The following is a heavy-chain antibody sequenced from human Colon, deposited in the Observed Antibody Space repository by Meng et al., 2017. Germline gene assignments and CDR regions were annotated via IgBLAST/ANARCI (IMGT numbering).Heavy chain of an antibody. CDR3: ARLPDYGVTFDI. D-gene: IGHD4-17*01. V-gene: IGHV1-69*02. J-gene: IGHJ3*02. Sequence: SVKVSCKASGASGGTFQRYTISWVRQAPGQGLEWVARIIPLLNITNYAQKFQDRVTISADKSTSTAYMELSSLRSEDTAVYYCARLPDYGVTFDIWGQGTMVTVSS. CDR1: GGTFQRYT. CDR2: IIPLLNIT.